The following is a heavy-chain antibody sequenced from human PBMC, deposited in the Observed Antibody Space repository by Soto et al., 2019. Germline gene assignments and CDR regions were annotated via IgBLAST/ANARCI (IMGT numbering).Heavy chain of an antibody. CDR1: GGTFSSYA. V-gene: IGHV1-69*13. J-gene: IGHJ4*02. CDR3: ASPYYYDSSGARYYFDY. D-gene: IGHD3-22*01. Sequence: ASVKVSCKASGGTFSSYAISWVRQAPGQGLEWMGGIIPIFGTANYAQKFQGRVTITADESTSTAYMELSSLRSEDTAVYYCASPYYYDSSGARYYFDYWGQGTLVTVSS. CDR2: IIPIFGTA.